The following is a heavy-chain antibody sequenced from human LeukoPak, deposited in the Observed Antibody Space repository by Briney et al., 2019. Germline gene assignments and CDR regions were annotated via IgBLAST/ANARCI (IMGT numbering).Heavy chain of an antibody. V-gene: IGHV1-69*04. CDR1: GGTFSSYA. J-gene: IGHJ3*02. Sequence: GASVKVSCKASGGTFSSYAISWVRQAPGQGLEWMGRIIPILGIANYAQKFQGRVTITADKSTSTTYMELSSLRSEDTAVYYCARGIVGATTSHAFDIWGQGTMVTVSS. CDR2: IIPILGIA. CDR3: ARGIVGATTSHAFDI. D-gene: IGHD1-26*01.